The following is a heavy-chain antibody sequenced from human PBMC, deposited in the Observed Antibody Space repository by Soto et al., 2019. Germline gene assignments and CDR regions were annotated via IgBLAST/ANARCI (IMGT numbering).Heavy chain of an antibody. CDR1: GFTFSNAW. CDR3: TTDRAAGTPDCLTFQH. V-gene: IGHV3-15*07. J-gene: IGHJ1*01. D-gene: IGHD6-13*01. CDR2: IKSKTDGGTT. Sequence: GGSLRLSCAASGFTFSNAWMNWVRQAPGKEQERVGRIKSKTDGGTTDYAAPVKGRFTISRDDSKNTLYLQMNSLKTEDTAVFYFTTDRAAGTPDCLTFQHWGQGTLVTVSS.